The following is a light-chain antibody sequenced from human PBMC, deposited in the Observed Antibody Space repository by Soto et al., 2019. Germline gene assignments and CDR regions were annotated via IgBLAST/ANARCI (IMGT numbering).Light chain of an antibody. CDR1: SSDVGSYNY. Sequence: QSALTQPASVSGSAGQSITISCTGTSSDVGSYNYVSWYQQHPGTAPKLMIYEVSNRPSGVSNRFSASKSGNTASLTISGLRAEDEADYYCSSYTSDSSYVFGSGTKLTV. CDR2: EVS. CDR3: SSYTSDSSYV. V-gene: IGLV2-14*01. J-gene: IGLJ1*01.